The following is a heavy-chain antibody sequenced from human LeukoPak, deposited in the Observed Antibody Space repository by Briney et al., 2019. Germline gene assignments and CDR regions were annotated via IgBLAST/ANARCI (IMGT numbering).Heavy chain of an antibody. D-gene: IGHD2-2*01. J-gene: IGHJ5*02. CDR3: ASSVVVPAATFRPYWFDP. V-gene: IGHV1-69*02. CDR1: GGTFSSYT. CDR2: IIPILGIA. Sequence: SVKVSCKASGGTFSSYTISWVRQAPGQGLEWMGRIIPILGIANYAQKFQGRVTITADKSTSTAYMELSSLRSEDTAVYYCASSVVVPAATFRPYWFDPWGQGTLVTVSS.